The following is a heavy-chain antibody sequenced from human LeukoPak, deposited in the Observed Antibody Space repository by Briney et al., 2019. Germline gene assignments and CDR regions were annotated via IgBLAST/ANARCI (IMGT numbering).Heavy chain of an antibody. CDR2: ISGSGGST. J-gene: IGHJ4*02. Sequence: PGGSLRLSCAASGFTFSSYAMSWVRQAPGKELEWVSAISGSGGSTYYADSVKGRFTISRDNSKNTLYLQMNSLRAEDTAVYYCAKESSYYDILTGYYSRSFDYWGQGTLVTVSS. V-gene: IGHV3-23*01. D-gene: IGHD3-9*01. CDR1: GFTFSSYA. CDR3: AKESSYYDILTGYYSRSFDY.